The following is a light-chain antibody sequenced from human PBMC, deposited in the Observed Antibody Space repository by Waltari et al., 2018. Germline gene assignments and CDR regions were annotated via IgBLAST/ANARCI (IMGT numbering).Light chain of an antibody. CDR1: SSNIGAGYD. J-gene: IGLJ2*01. CDR3: QSYDSSLSGGV. Sequence: QSVLTQPPSVSGAPGQRVTISCTGSSSNIGAGYDVHWYQQLPGTAPKLLIYGNSNRHSGVPDRFSGSKSGTSASLAITGLQAEDEADYYCQSYDSSLSGGVFGGGTKLTVL. CDR2: GNS. V-gene: IGLV1-40*01.